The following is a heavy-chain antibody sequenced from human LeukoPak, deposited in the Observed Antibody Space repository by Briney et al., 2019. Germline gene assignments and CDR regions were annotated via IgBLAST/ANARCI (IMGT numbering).Heavy chain of an antibody. CDR2: IIPILGIA. V-gene: IGHV1-69*04. D-gene: IGHD4-17*01. J-gene: IGHJ6*02. CDR1: GGTFSSYA. Sequence: SVKVSCKASGGTFSSYAISWVRQAPGQGLEWMGRIIPILGIANYAQKFQGRVTITADKSTSTAYMELSSLRSEDAAVYYCASDYGDYFDAYYYGMDVWGQGTTVTVSS. CDR3: ASDYGDYFDAYYYGMDV.